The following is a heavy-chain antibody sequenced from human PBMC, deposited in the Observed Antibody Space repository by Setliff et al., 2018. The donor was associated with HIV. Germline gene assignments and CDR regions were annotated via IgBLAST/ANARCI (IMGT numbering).Heavy chain of an antibody. CDR1: GGSISSYY. V-gene: IGHV4-59*01. Sequence: PSETLSLTFTVSGGSISSYYWSWIRQPPGKGLEWIGYIYYSGSTNYNPSLKSRVTISVDTSKNQFSLKLSSVTAADTAVYYCARDLLGYCSSTSCHSHYMDVWGKGTTVTVSS. CDR2: IYYSGST. CDR3: ARDLLGYCSSTSCHSHYMDV. J-gene: IGHJ6*03. D-gene: IGHD2-2*01.